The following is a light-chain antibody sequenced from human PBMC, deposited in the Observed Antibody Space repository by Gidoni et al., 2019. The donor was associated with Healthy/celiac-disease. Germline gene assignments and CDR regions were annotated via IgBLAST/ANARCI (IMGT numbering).Light chain of an antibody. Sequence: DIQMTQSPSSLSASVGDRVTITCRASQSISSYLNWYQQKPGKAPKLLIYAASSLQSGVPSRFSGSGSGTDFTLTISSLQPEYFATYYCQQSYSTPLLTFXGXTKVEIK. CDR3: QQSYSTPLLT. CDR1: QSISSY. V-gene: IGKV1-39*01. CDR2: AAS. J-gene: IGKJ4*01.